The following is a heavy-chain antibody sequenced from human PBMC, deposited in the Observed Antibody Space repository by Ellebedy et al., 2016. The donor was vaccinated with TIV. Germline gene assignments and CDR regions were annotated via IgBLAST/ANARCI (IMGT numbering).Heavy chain of an antibody. CDR2: VSGSGGDT. V-gene: IGHV3-23*01. CDR3: VSFQY. J-gene: IGHJ4*02. Sequence: GGSLRLSXAASGFTFSDYAMTWVRQAPGKGLEWVSAVSGSGGDTFYADSVKGRFAISRDNSESTLFLQMNSLTVEDSAIYYCVSFQYWGQGTQVTVSS. CDR1: GFTFSDYA.